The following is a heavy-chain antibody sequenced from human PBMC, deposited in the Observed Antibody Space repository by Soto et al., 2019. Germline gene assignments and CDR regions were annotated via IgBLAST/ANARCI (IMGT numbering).Heavy chain of an antibody. D-gene: IGHD2-15*01. J-gene: IGHJ4*02. CDR1: GYTFTSYG. Sequence: QVQLVQSGAEVKKPGASVKVSCKASGYTFTSYGISWVRQAPGQGLEGMGWISAYNGNTKYAQKLQGRVTMTTDTPTSTAYMELRSLRSDDTAVYYCVVAAQPYYFDYWGQGTLVTVSS. CDR2: ISAYNGNT. V-gene: IGHV1-18*01. CDR3: VVAAQPYYFDY.